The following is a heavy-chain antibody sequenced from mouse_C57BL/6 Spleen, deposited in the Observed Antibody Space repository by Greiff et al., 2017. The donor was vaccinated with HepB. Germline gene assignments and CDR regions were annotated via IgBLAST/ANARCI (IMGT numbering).Heavy chain of an antibody. D-gene: IGHD3-2*02. CDR2: ISDGGSYT. V-gene: IGHV5-4*03. CDR1: GFTFSSYA. CDR3: AREELRLRAMDY. J-gene: IGHJ4*01. Sequence: EVKLMESGGGLVKPGGSLKLSCAASGFTFSSYAMSWVRQTPEKRLEWVATISDGGSYTYYPDNVKGRFTISRDNAKNNLYLQMSHLKSEDTAMYYCAREELRLRAMDYWGQGTSVTVSS.